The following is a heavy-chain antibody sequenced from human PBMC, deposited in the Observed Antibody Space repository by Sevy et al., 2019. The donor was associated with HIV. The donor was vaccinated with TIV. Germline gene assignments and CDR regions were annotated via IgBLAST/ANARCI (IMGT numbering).Heavy chain of an antibody. Sequence: GGSLRLSCAASGFTFSSYWMSWVRQAPGKGLEWVANIKQDGSEKYYVDSVKGRFTISRDNAKNSLYLQMNSLRAEDTAVYYCARAMGYYYYYGMDVWGQRTTVTVSS. D-gene: IGHD2-8*01. CDR1: GFTFSSYW. CDR2: IKQDGSEK. V-gene: IGHV3-7*01. CDR3: ARAMGYYYYYGMDV. J-gene: IGHJ6*02.